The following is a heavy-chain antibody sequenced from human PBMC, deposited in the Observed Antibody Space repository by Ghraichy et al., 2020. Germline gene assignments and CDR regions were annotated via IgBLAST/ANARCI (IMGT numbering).Heavy chain of an antibody. CDR3: VKCGGTTWNDALDV. CDR1: GFMFSSYW. Sequence: GGSLRLSCAASGFMFSSYWVTWVRQAPGKGLEWVANVKPDGGEKNYVGSVKGRFTISRDNAKKSLYLQMNSLRAEDTAVYYCVKCGGTTWNDALDVWGQGTVVTVSS. V-gene: IGHV3-7*01. D-gene: IGHD1-1*01. J-gene: IGHJ3*01. CDR2: VKPDGGEK.